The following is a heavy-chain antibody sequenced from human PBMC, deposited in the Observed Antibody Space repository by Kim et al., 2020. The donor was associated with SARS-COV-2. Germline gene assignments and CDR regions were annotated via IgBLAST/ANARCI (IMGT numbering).Heavy chain of an antibody. CDR1: GDSISSSTNY. CDR3: ARTWPRFYYYGMDV. Sequence: SETLSLTCTVSGDSISSSTNYWGWIRQTPGKGLEWIGTVYYSGSTYSNPALKSRVTMSIDTSKNQFSLRLSSVTAADTALYYCARTWPRFYYYGMDVWGQGTTVTVSS. CDR2: VYYSGST. J-gene: IGHJ6*02. V-gene: IGHV4-39*01.